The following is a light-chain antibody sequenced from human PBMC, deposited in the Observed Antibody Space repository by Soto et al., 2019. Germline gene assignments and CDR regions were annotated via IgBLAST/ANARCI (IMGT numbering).Light chain of an antibody. J-gene: IGKJ2*01. Sequence: DIQMTQSPSSLSASVGDIVTITCRASQSISSYLNWYQQKPGKAPKLLIYAASSLQSGVPSRFSGRGSGTDFTLTISSLQPEDFATYYCQQSYSTPTFGQGTKLEIK. V-gene: IGKV1-39*01. CDR2: AAS. CDR1: QSISSY. CDR3: QQSYSTPT.